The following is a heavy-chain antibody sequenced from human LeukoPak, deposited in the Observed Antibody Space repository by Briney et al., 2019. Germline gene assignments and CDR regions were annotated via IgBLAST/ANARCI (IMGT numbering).Heavy chain of an antibody. J-gene: IGHJ4*02. CDR3: ANFDGDSQAFHI. Sequence: GGSLRLSCAASGFTFTNYNMHWVRQTPGKGLQWVAAILYDGSKKYYADSVKGRFSVYRDNSNYTLYLQMNSLKTEDTAVYSCANFDGDSQAFHIWGQGTLVTVSS. CDR1: GFTFTNYN. CDR2: ILYDGSKK. V-gene: IGHV3-30*18. D-gene: IGHD3-9*01.